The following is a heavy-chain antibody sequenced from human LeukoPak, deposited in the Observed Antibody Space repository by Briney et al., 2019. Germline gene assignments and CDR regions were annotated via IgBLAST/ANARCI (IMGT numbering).Heavy chain of an antibody. CDR2: ISSSGNTI. CDR3: ARGKMVGATAWGGLDY. D-gene: IGHD1-26*01. J-gene: IGHJ4*02. V-gene: IGHV3-48*03. CDR1: GFTFSSFE. Sequence: GGSLRLSCAVSGFTFSSFEFNWVRQAPGKGLEWVSYISSSGNTIYYADSVKGRITISRDNAKNSLYLQMNSLRAEDTAFYYCARGKMVGATAWGGLDYWGQGTLVTVSS.